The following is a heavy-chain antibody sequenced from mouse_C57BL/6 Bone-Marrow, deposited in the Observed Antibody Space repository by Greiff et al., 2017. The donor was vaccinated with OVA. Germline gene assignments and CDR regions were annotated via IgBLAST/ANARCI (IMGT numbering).Heavy chain of an antibody. D-gene: IGHD1-1*01. CDR2: INPKNGGT. J-gene: IGHJ1*03. CDR3: AIHGSSYVYWYFDV. Sequence: VQLQQSGPELVKPGASVKISCKASGYTFTDYYMNWVKQSHGKSLEWIGDINPKNGGTSYNQKFKGKATLTVDKSSSTAYMELRSLTSEDSAVYYCAIHGSSYVYWYFDVWGTGTTVTVSS. CDR1: GYTFTDYY. V-gene: IGHV1-26*01.